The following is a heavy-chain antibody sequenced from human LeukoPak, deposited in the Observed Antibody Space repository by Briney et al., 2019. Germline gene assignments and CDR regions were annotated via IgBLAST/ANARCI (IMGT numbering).Heavy chain of an antibody. J-gene: IGHJ4*02. CDR1: RFTFSSYA. V-gene: IGHV3-23*01. CDR3: AKGRSGVVVAALNY. D-gene: IGHD2-15*01. Sequence: GGSLRLSCAASRFTFSSYAMSWVRQAPGKGLEWVSTISGSGDSTYYADSVKGRFTISRGNSKNTLYLQMNSLRADDTAVYYCAKGRSGVVVAALNYWGQGTPVTVSS. CDR2: ISGSGDST.